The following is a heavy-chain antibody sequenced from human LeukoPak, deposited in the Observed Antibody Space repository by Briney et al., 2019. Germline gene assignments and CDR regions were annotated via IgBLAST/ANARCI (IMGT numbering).Heavy chain of an antibody. J-gene: IGHJ3*02. CDR2: INTANGNT. CDR3: ARVDCSSTSCYRLNAFDAFDI. CDR1: GYTFTSFI. V-gene: IGHV1-3*04. Sequence: ASVKVSCKASGYTFTSFIIHWVRQAPGQRLEWLGWINTANGNTKYSQSFQDRVTMTTDTSTSTAYMELRSLRSDDTAVYYCARVDCSSTSCYRLNAFDAFDIWGQGTMVTVSS. D-gene: IGHD2-2*01.